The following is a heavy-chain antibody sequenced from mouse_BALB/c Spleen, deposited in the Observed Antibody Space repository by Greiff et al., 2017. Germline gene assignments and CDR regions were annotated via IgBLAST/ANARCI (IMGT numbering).Heavy chain of an antibody. J-gene: IGHJ4*01. D-gene: IGHD1-1*01. V-gene: IGHV1-7*01. CDR2: INPSTGYT. CDR3: ARLAYGSRDYYAMDY. Sequence: QVHVKQSGAELAKPGASVKMSCKASGYTFTSYWMHWVKQRPGQGLEWIGYINPSTGYTEYNQKFKDKATLTADKSSSTAYMQLSSLTSEDSAVYYCARLAYGSRDYYAMDYWGQGTSVTVSS. CDR1: GYTFTSYW.